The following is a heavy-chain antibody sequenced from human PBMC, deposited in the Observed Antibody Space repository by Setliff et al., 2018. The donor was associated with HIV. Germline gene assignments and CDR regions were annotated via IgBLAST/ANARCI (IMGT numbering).Heavy chain of an antibody. CDR2: VSSDGSTT. V-gene: IGHV3-74*01. Sequence: PGGSLRLSCAASGFTFSNYWLHWVRQAPGKGLLWVSRVSSDGSTTTYADSVKGRFTISRDNAKNTLYLQMNSLRAEDTAVYYCTTEDPWLRFGHWGQGTLVTVSS. J-gene: IGHJ5*02. CDR3: TTEDPWLRFGH. D-gene: IGHD5-12*01. CDR1: GFTFSNYW.